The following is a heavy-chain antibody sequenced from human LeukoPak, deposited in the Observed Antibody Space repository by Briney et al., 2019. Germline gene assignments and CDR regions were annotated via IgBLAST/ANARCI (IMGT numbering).Heavy chain of an antibody. J-gene: IGHJ4*02. D-gene: IGHD3-9*01. CDR1: GGTFSSYA. CDR3: ARDLRERYFDWLLFN. Sequence: ASVKVSCKASGGTFSSYAISWVRQAPGQGLEWMGGIIPIFGTANYAQKFQGRVTITADESTSTAYMELSSLRPEDTAVYYCARDLRERYFDWLLFNWGQGTLVTVSS. CDR2: IIPIFGTA. V-gene: IGHV1-69*13.